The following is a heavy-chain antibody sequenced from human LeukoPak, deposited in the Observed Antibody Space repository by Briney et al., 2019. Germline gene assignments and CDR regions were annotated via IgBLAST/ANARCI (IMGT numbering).Heavy chain of an antibody. V-gene: IGHV3-66*02. J-gene: IGHJ4*02. D-gene: IGHD3-3*02. Sequence: PGGSLRLSCAASGFTVSSNYMSWVRQAPGKGLEWVSVIYSGGSTYYADSVKGRFTISRDNSKNTLYPQMNSLRAEDTAVYYCARDSAFLEWSYFDYWGQGTLVTVSS. CDR1: GFTVSSNY. CDR2: IYSGGST. CDR3: ARDSAFLEWSYFDY.